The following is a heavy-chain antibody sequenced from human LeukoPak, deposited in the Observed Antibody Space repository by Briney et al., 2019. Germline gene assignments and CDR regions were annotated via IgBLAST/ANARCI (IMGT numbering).Heavy chain of an antibody. D-gene: IGHD2-2*01. Sequence: SETLSLTYTVSGGSISSYYWSWIRRPPGKGLEWIGYIFYSGSTNYNPSLKSRVTISVDTSKNQFSLKLSSVTAADTAVYHCASTRQSHQLRYFDYWGQGTLVTVSS. CDR3: ASTRQSHQLRYFDY. CDR2: IFYSGST. CDR1: GGSISSYY. J-gene: IGHJ4*02. V-gene: IGHV4-59*08.